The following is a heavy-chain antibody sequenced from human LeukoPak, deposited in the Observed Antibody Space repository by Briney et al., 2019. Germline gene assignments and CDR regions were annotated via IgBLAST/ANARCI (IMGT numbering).Heavy chain of an antibody. CDR1: GFSLRDYY. Sequence: ASVRVSCKASGFSLRDYYVQWVRQVPGQGLEWVGWMYFNSGATRYAPKFQGRVTLTGDTSTNTINMELSGLGSDDTAMYYCAREGSSASGQDWYAFDIWGQEIMVTVSS. V-gene: IGHV1-2*02. CDR3: AREGSSASGQDWYAFDI. CDR2: MYFNSGAT. J-gene: IGHJ3*02. D-gene: IGHD5-12*01.